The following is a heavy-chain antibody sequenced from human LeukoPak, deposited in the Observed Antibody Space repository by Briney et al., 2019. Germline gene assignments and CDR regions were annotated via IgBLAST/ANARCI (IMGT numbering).Heavy chain of an antibody. D-gene: IGHD2-2*01. Sequence: GGSLRLSCAASGFTFSSYGMHWVRQAPGKGLEWVAVIWHDGSNKYYADSVQGRFTISRDNSKNTLYLQMNRLRAEDTAVYYCARDVYCSSTSCRYYFDYWGQGTLVTVSS. V-gene: IGHV3-33*01. CDR1: GFTFSSYG. J-gene: IGHJ4*02. CDR2: IWHDGSNK. CDR3: ARDVYCSSTSCRYYFDY.